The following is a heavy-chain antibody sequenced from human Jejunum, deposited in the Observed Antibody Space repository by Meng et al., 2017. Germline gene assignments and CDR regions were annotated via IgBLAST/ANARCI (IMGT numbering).Heavy chain of an antibody. J-gene: IGHJ4*02. CDR1: GFTFNSYG. CDR3: ARDDDLSGNNLDY. V-gene: IGHV3-33*01. D-gene: IGHD3-10*01. Sequence: GGSLRLSCAASGFTFNSYGMHWVRQAPGKGLEWVGLIYSDGSKTHHADSSRFTISRDNSKNTLYLQVNSLRVEDTAMYYCARDDDLSGNNLDYWGKRTLVAVSS. CDR2: IYSDGSKT.